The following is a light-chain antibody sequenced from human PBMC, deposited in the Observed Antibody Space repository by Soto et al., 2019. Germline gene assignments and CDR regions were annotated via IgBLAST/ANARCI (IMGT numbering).Light chain of an antibody. Sequence: QSVLTQPPSVSGTPGQRVTISCSGCSSNIGSGTVNWYQQVPGTAPKLLIYNNNQWPSGVPDRFSGSKSGTSGSLAISGLQSEDEADYYCASWDDSLNGFYVFGTGTKVTVL. CDR1: SSNIGSGT. V-gene: IGLV1-44*01. CDR3: ASWDDSLNGFYV. CDR2: NNN. J-gene: IGLJ1*01.